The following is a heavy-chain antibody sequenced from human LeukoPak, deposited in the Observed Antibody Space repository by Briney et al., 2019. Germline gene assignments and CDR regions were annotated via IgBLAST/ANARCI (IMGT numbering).Heavy chain of an antibody. J-gene: IGHJ4*02. D-gene: IGHD6-19*01. Sequence: GSSVNVSCKPSGGTFTSYAISWVRQAPGQGLEWMGRIIAIFGIANYAQTFQGRVSITADKSTSTAYMELSSLRSEDTAVYYWAGVSKAVAGYFDYWGQGTLVTVSS. CDR2: IIAIFGIA. V-gene: IGHV1-69*04. CDR1: GGTFTSYA. CDR3: AGVSKAVAGYFDY.